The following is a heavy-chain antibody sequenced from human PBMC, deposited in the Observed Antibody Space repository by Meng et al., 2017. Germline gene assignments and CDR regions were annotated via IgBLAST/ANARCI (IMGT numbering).Heavy chain of an antibody. Sequence: QVPQSQWGAGLLKPSETLSPTCAVYGGSFSGYYWSWFRQPPGKGLEWIGEINHSGSTNYNPSLKSRVTISVDTSKNQFSLKLSSVTAADTAVYYCARGRSMITFGGVIAGVFFDYWGQGTLVTVSS. J-gene: IGHJ4*02. D-gene: IGHD3-16*02. CDR3: ARGRSMITFGGVIAGVFFDY. CDR1: GGSFSGYY. CDR2: INHSGST. V-gene: IGHV4-34*01.